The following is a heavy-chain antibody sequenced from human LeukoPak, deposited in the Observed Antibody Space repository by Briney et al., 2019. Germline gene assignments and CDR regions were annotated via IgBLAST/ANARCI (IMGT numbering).Heavy chain of an antibody. V-gene: IGHV4-34*01. CDR2: INHSGST. CDR1: GGSFSGYY. Sequence: SETLSLTCAVYGGSFSGYYWSWIRQPPGKGLEWIGEINHSGSTNYNSSLKSRVTISVDTAKNQFSLKLSSVTAADTAVYYCARDEGFYCSGGSCYGVEKYYFDYWGQGTLVTVSS. CDR3: ARDEGFYCSGGSCYGVEKYYFDY. J-gene: IGHJ4*02. D-gene: IGHD2-15*01.